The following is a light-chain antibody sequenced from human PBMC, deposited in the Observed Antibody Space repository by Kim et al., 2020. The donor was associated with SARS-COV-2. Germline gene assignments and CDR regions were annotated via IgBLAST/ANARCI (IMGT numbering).Light chain of an antibody. CDR1: SGINVGTYS. CDR3: MIWHSSAWV. Sequence: QPVLTQPSSLSASPGASASLTCTLRSGINVGTYSMFWYQQKPGSPPQYLLRYKSDSDKQQGSGVPSRFSGSKDASANAGILLISGLQSEDEADYYCMIWHSSAWVFGGGTQLTVL. J-gene: IGLJ3*02. V-gene: IGLV5-45*02. CDR2: YKSDSDK.